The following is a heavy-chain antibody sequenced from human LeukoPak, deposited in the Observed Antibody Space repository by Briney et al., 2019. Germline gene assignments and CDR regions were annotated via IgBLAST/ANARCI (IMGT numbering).Heavy chain of an antibody. D-gene: IGHD1-20*01. CDR1: GGTFSSYA. CDR2: IIPIFGTA. Sequence: SVKVSCKASGGTFSSYAISWVRQAPGQGLEWMGGIIPIFGTANYAQKFQGRVTITADKSTSTAYMELSSLRSEDTAVYYCARGHITGTPMDVWGKGTTVTVSS. J-gene: IGHJ6*03. V-gene: IGHV1-69*06. CDR3: ARGHITGTPMDV.